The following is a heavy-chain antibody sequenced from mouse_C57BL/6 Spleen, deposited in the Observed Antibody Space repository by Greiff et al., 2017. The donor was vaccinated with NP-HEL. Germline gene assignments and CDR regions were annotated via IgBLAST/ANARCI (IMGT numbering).Heavy chain of an antibody. CDR3: ATGGTYFDY. J-gene: IGHJ2*01. Sequence: EVQLQQSGPELVKPGASVKISCKASGYTFTDYYMNWVKQSHGKSLEWIGDINPNNGGTSYNQKFKGKATLTVDKSSSTAYMELRSLTSEDSAVYYCATGGTYFDYWGQGTTLTVSS. D-gene: IGHD4-1*01. CDR1: GYTFTDYY. CDR2: INPNNGGT. V-gene: IGHV1-26*01.